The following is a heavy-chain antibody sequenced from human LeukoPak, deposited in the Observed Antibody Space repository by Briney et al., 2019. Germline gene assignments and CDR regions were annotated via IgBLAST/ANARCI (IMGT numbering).Heavy chain of an antibody. J-gene: IGHJ3*01. CDR3: ARDYGIGGAFDV. Sequence: GGSLRLSCEASGFAFSDHYLTWIRQAPGKGLEWLSYINRSGDEKFYADSVKGRFTISRDNAKNSLYLEMNNVRAEDTALYYCARDYGIGGAFDVWGQGTMVAVSS. D-gene: IGHD2-21*01. V-gene: IGHV3-11*01. CDR2: INRSGDEK. CDR1: GFAFSDHY.